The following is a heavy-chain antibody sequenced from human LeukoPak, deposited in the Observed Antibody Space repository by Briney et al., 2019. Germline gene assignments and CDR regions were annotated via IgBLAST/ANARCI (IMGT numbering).Heavy chain of an antibody. Sequence: PSETLSLTYTVSGGSISSYYWSWVRQPPGKGLEWIGYIYYSGSTNYNPSLKSRVTISVDTSRNQFSLKLSSVTAADTAVYYCARAPNPDFFDDWGQGTLVTVSS. D-gene: IGHD2-8*01. V-gene: IGHV4-59*01. CDR1: GGSISSYY. CDR2: IYYSGST. CDR3: ARAPNPDFFDD. J-gene: IGHJ4*02.